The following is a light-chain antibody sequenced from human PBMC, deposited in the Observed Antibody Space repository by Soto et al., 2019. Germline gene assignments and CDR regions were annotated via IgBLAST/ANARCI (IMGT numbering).Light chain of an antibody. CDR1: SGDIGAYNY. CDR2: EVT. Sequence: QSALTQPRSVSGSPGQSVTFSCTGTSGDIGAYNYVSWYQQFPGKVPKLLIYEVTYRPSGVSARFSGSKSGSTASLTISGLQAEDEADYYCSSYSTTSSPHVLFGGGTKVTVL. J-gene: IGLJ2*01. CDR3: SSYSTTSSPHVL. V-gene: IGLV2-14*01.